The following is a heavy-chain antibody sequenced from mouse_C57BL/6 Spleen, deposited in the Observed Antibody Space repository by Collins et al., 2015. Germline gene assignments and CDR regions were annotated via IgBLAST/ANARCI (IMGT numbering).Heavy chain of an antibody. CDR2: IDPNSGST. CDR1: GYTFTSYW. D-gene: IGHD1-1*01. CDR3: ARSSTTVVATPYAMDY. V-gene: IGHV1-72*01. Sequence: QVQLQQPGAELVKPGASVKLSCRASGYTFTSYWMHWVKQRPGRGLEWIGRIDPNSGSTKYNEKFKGKATLTVDKPSSTAYMQLSSLTSEDSAVYYCARSSTTVVATPYAMDYWGQGTSVTVSS. J-gene: IGHJ4*01.